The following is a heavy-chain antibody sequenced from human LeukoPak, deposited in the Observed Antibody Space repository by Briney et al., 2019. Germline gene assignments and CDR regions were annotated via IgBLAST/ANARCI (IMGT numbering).Heavy chain of an antibody. CDR3: ARAAGSYGGSYGGRFDY. CDR1: GFTFSSYW. CDR2: IKQDGSEK. Sequence: GGSLRLSCAASGFTFSSYWMSWVRQAPGKGLEWVANIKQDGSEKYYVDSVKGRFTISRDNAKNSLYLQMNSLRAEDTAVYYCARAAGSYGGSYGGRFDYWGQGTLVTVSS. V-gene: IGHV3-7*01. D-gene: IGHD1-26*01. J-gene: IGHJ4*02.